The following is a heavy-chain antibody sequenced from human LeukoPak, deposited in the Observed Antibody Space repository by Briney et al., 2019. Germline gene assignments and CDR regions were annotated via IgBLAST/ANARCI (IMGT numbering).Heavy chain of an antibody. D-gene: IGHD3-22*01. CDR2: IRSKANSYAT. CDR1: GFTFSGSA. V-gene: IGHV3-73*01. Sequence: GGSLRLSCAASGFTFSGSAMHWARQASGKGLEWVGRIRSKANSYATAYAASVKGRFTISRDDSKNTAYLQMNSLKTEDTAVYYCTRQAYYYDSSGYYSYYYYMDVWGKGTTVTVSS. J-gene: IGHJ6*03. CDR3: TRQAYYYDSSGYYSYYYYMDV.